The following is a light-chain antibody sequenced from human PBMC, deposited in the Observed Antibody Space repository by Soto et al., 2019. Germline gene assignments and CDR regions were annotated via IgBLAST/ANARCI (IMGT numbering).Light chain of an antibody. CDR1: QGISSA. CDR2: DAS. J-gene: IGKJ4*01. CDR3: QQFNSYPQT. V-gene: IGKV1-13*02. Sequence: AIQLTQSPSSLSASVGDRVTITCRASQGISSALAWYQQKPGKAPKLLIYDASSLESGVPSRFSGSGSGTYFTLTISSLQPEDFATYYCQQFNSYPQTFGGGTKVEIK.